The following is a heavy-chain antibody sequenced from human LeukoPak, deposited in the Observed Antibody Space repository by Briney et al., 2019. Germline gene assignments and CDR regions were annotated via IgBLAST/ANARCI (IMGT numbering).Heavy chain of an antibody. V-gene: IGHV3-30*02. CDR3: AEYGDYSLY. CDR2: MRYNEGDT. CDR1: AFTFSSYG. Sequence: GGSLRLSCAASAFTFSSYGLHWVRQAPGKGLQWVAFMRYNEGDTFYGDSVKGRFTISRDNSRSTVYLQMNSLRAEDTAVYYCAEYGDYSLYWGRGTLVTVFS. J-gene: IGHJ4*02. D-gene: IGHD4-17*01.